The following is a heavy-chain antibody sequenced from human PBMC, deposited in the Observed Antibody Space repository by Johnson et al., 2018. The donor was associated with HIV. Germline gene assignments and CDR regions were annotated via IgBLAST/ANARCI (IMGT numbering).Heavy chain of an antibody. D-gene: IGHD3-22*01. Sequence: QVQLVESGGGVVQPGRSLRLSCAASGFTFSQFAMHWVRQAPGKGLEWVAIISYDGTKKYYADSVRGRFIISRDNSKNTVFLQMNSLRPEDTAMYYCAKAMGGWLLAHAFDIWGQGTMVTISS. CDR3: AKAMGGWLLAHAFDI. V-gene: IGHV3-30*04. CDR1: GFTFSQFA. J-gene: IGHJ3*02. CDR2: ISYDGTKK.